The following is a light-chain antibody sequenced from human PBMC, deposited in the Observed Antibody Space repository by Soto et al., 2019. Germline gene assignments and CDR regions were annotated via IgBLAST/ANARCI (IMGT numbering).Light chain of an antibody. CDR3: QQYSTSPWT. CDR2: GAS. Sequence: EIVLTQSPGTLSLSPGERATLSCRASQYISNLLAWYQQKPGQAPRLLIYGASNRATGIPDRFSGSGSGTDFTLTISRLEPEDFAVYHCQQYSTSPWTFGQGTKVDIK. J-gene: IGKJ1*01. CDR1: QYISNL. V-gene: IGKV3-20*01.